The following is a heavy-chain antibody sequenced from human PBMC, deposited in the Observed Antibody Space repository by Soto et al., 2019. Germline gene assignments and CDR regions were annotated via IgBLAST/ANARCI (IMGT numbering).Heavy chain of an antibody. J-gene: IGHJ4*02. CDR2: ISYDGSDK. V-gene: IGHV3-30*03. Sequence: QVQLVESGGGVVEPGRSLRLSSAASGFTFSNYGMHWVREAPGKGLEWVALISYDGSDKYYADSVKGRFTISRDNSKNTLYLQMNSLRVEDTAVYYCGAGQFSSDYWGQGTLVTVSS. D-gene: IGHD6-13*01. CDR1: GFTFSNYG. CDR3: GAGQFSSDY.